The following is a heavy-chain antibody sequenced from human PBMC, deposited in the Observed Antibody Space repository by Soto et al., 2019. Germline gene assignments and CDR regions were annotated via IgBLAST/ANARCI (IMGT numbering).Heavy chain of an antibody. CDR2: IKADGSEK. V-gene: IGHV3-7*04. CDR1: GFRLETYW. J-gene: IGHJ4*02. CDR3: GRVSLRGGYDVVAY. Sequence: EVQLVESGGGLVQPGGSLRLSCAGSGFRLETYWMSWVRQAPGKGLERVANIKADGSEKNYVDAVMGRCTISRDNANNSLNLQGNSLRAEDAAVYYCGRVSLRGGYDVVAYWGQGTLVTVSS. D-gene: IGHD5-12*01.